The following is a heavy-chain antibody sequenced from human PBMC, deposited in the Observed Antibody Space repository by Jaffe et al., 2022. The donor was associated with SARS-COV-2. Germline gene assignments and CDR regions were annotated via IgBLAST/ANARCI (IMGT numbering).Heavy chain of an antibody. CDR2: IYYSGST. CDR1: GGSISSYY. V-gene: IGHV4-59*08. J-gene: IGHJ4*02. Sequence: QVQLQESGPGLVKPSETLSLTCTVSGGSISSYYWSWIRQPPGKGLEWIGYIYYSGSTNYNPSLKSRVTISVDTSKNQFSLKLSSVTAADTAVYYCARRIAAAGEPFDYWGQGTLVTVSS. CDR3: ARRIAAAGEPFDY. D-gene: IGHD6-13*01.